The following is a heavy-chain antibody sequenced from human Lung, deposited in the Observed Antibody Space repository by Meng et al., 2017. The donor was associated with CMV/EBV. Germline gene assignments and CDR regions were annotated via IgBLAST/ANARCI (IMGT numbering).Heavy chain of an antibody. Sequence: GGSXRLXCAASGFNVSDYHLSWVRQAPGKGLEWVSAIYSGGTTYYADSVKGRFTISRDNSKNTVYLQMNSLRGEDTAVYFCARDLATLGLDMDVWGQGTPVTVSS. CDR1: GFNVSDYH. CDR2: IYSGGTT. D-gene: IGHD5-24*01. CDR3: ARDLATLGLDMDV. J-gene: IGHJ6*02. V-gene: IGHV3-53*01.